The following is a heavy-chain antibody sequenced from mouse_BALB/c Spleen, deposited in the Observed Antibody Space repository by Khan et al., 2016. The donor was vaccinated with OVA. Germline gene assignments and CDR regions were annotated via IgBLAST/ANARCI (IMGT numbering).Heavy chain of an antibody. CDR2: INPSTGGT. J-gene: IGHJ3*01. V-gene: IGHV1S81*02. CDR1: GYTFTSYY. CDR3: TRSGYGTFAY. D-gene: IGHD2-1*01. Sequence: VQLKESGAELVKPGASVRLSCKASGYTFTSYYLYWVKQRPGHGLEWIGDINPSTGGTNFNEKFKSKATLTVDKSSSTAYMQLSSLTSEDSVVYYCTRSGYGTFAYWGQGTLVTVS.